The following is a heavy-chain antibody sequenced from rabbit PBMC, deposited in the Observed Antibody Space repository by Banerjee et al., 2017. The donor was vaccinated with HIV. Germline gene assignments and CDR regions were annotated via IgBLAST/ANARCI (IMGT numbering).Heavy chain of an antibody. D-gene: IGHD8-1*01. CDR1: GFSFSSNYY. V-gene: IGHV1S45*01. CDR2: IYAGSSGNT. J-gene: IGHJ4*01. Sequence: QEQLEESGGGLVKPEGSLTLTCTASGFSFSSNYYMCWVRQAPGKGLEWIACIYAGSSGNTYYASWAKGRFTISKTSSTTVTLQMTSLTAADTATYFCARDTGSGYVWNLWGPGTLVTVS. CDR3: ARDTGSGYVWNL.